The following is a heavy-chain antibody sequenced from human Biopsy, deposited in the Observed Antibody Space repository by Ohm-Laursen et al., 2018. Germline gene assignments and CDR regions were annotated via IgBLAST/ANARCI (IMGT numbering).Heavy chain of an antibody. CDR3: ARGLPRIAPMVRGRRTWFDP. CDR2: INHSGST. Sequence: SDTLSLTCTVSGGSIGGGEYYWSWIRQTPGKGPEWIGEINHSGSTNYKPSLDSRVAISADTSKNQFSLNLYSVTAADTAVYFCARGLPRIAPMVRGRRTWFDPWGQGTLVTVSS. CDR1: GGSIGGGEYY. V-gene: IGHV4-34*01. D-gene: IGHD3-10*01. J-gene: IGHJ5*02.